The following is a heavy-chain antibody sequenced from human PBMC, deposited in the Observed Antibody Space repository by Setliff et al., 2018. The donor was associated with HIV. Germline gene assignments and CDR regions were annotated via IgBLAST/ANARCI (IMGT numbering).Heavy chain of an antibody. Sequence: PGGSLRLSCAASGFTFSSHWTAWVRQAPGKGLEWVANIMQDGSEKFYVDSVMGRFTLSRDNSKNTLYLQMNSLRVEDTAVYHCARSPQGGYFDYWGQGTLVTVSS. CDR2: IMQDGSEK. V-gene: IGHV3-7*03. CDR1: GFTFSSHW. CDR3: ARSPQGGYFDY. J-gene: IGHJ4*03.